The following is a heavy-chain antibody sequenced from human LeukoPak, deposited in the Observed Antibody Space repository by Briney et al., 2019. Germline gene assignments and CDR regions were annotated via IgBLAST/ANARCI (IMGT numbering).Heavy chain of an antibody. Sequence: GESLKISCKGSVYSFTSYWIGWVRQMPGKGLEGMGIIYPGDSDTRYSPSFQGQVTISADKSISTAYLQWSSLKASDTAMYYSARLYCSGGSCPLDYWGQGTLVTVSS. CDR1: VYSFTSYW. CDR3: ARLYCSGGSCPLDY. D-gene: IGHD2-15*01. CDR2: IYPGDSDT. J-gene: IGHJ4*02. V-gene: IGHV5-51*01.